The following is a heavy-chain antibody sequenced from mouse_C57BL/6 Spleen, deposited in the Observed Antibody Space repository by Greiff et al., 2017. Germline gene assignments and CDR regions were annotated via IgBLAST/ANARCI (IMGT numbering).Heavy chain of an antibody. Sequence: QVQLKESGAELVKPGASVKLSCKASGYTFTEYTIHWVKQRSGQGLEWIGWVYPGSGSIKYNEKFKDKATLTADKSSSTAYMELSRLRSEDSAVYFCARHEGYDGFWYFDVWGTGTTVTVSS. V-gene: IGHV1-62-2*01. D-gene: IGHD2-3*01. CDR1: GYTFTEYT. CDR2: VYPGSGSI. J-gene: IGHJ1*03. CDR3: ARHEGYDGFWYFDV.